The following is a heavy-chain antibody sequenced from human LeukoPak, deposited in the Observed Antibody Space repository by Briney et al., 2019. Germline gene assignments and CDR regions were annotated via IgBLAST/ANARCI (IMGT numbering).Heavy chain of an antibody. J-gene: IGHJ6*02. D-gene: IGHD2-15*01. CDR2: INTNTGSP. Sequence: ASVKVSCKASGYSFSEYGMNWMRQAPGQGLEWMGWINTNTGSPTYGQGFTGRFVFSLDTSVSTAYLQISNLKPEDTAVYFCAREEFPIVGYYGMDVWGQGTTVTVS. V-gene: IGHV7-4-1*02. CDR3: AREEFPIVGYYGMDV. CDR1: GYSFSEYG.